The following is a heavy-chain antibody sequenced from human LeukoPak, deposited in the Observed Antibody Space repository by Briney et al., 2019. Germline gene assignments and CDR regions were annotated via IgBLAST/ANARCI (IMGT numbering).Heavy chain of an antibody. D-gene: IGHD1-1*01. CDR3: ASPTGTANYYYYYMDV. J-gene: IGHJ6*03. V-gene: IGHV1-69*13. CDR2: IIPIFGTA. Sequence: GASVKVSCKASGGTFSSYAISWVRQAPGQGLEWMGGIIPIFGTANYAQKFQGRVTITADESTSTAYMELSSLRSEDTAVYYCASPTGTANYYYYYMDVWGKGTTVTVSS. CDR1: GGTFSSYA.